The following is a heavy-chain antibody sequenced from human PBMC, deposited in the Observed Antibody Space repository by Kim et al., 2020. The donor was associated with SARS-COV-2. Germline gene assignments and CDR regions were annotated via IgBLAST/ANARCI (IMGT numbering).Heavy chain of an antibody. CDR1: GGSFSGYY. V-gene: IGHV4-34*01. J-gene: IGHJ6*02. Sequence: SETLSLTCAVYGGSFSGYYWSWIRQPPGKGLEWIGEINHSGSTNYNPSLKSRVTISVDTSKNQFSLKLSSVTAADTAVYYCASVLLSPTHYYYGMDVWVQGTTVTVSS. CDR2: INHSGST. D-gene: IGHD3-10*01. CDR3: ASVLLSPTHYYYGMDV.